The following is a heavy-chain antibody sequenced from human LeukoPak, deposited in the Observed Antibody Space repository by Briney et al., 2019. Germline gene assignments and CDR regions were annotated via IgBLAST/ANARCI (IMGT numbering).Heavy chain of an antibody. CDR1: GGSFSGYY. CDR3: ARVRGNYYYDSSGYPRVHAFDI. D-gene: IGHD3-22*01. Sequence: SETLSLTCAVYGGSFSGYYWSWIRQPPGKGLEWIGEINHSGSTNYNPSLKSRVTISVDTSKNQLSLKLSSVTAADTAVYYCARVRGNYYYDSSGYPRVHAFDIWGQGTMVTVSS. V-gene: IGHV4-34*01. CDR2: INHSGST. J-gene: IGHJ3*02.